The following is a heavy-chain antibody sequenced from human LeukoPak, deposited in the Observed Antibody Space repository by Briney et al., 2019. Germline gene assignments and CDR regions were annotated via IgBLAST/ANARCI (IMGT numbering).Heavy chain of an antibody. CDR3: ARAVLGLWAYSSSWYFDY. D-gene: IGHD6-13*01. V-gene: IGHV1-3*01. CDR1: GYTFTSYA. J-gene: IGHJ4*02. Sequence: ASVKVSFKASGYTFTSYAMHWVRQAPGQRLEWMGWINAGNGNTKYSQKFQGRVTMTDDTSTDTAYMELSSLRSEDTAVYYCARAVLGLWAYSSSWYFDYWGQGTLVTVSS. CDR2: INAGNGNT.